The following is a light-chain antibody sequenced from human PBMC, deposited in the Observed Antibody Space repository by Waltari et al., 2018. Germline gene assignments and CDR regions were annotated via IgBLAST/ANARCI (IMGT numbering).Light chain of an antibody. CDR3: QQYGSPPRT. Sequence: EIVLTQTPGTLSFSPGERATLSCRASQAISNSYLAWYQQKPGQAPSLILYNASLRGTGIPDEFSGSGSGTDFTLTISRLEPEDFAVYYCQQYGSPPRTFGQGTKVEIK. CDR1: QAISNSY. J-gene: IGKJ1*01. CDR2: NAS. V-gene: IGKV3-20*01.